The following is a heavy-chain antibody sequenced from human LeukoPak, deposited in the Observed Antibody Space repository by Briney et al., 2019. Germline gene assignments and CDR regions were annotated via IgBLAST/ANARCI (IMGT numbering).Heavy chain of an antibody. CDR2: INHSGST. CDR1: GGSFSGYY. Sequence: PSETLSLTCAVYGGSFSGYYWSWIRQPPGKGLEWIGEINHSGSTNYNPSLKSRVTISVDTSKNQFSLKLSSVTAADTAVYYCARSPYYYYMDVWGKGTTVTVSS. V-gene: IGHV4-34*01. J-gene: IGHJ6*03. CDR3: ARSPYYYYMDV.